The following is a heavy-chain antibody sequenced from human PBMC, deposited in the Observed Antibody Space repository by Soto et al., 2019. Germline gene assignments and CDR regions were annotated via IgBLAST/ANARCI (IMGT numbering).Heavy chain of an antibody. D-gene: IGHD3-10*01. Sequence: SETLSLTCAVYGGSFSGYYWSWIRQPPGKGLEWIGEINHSGSTNYNPSLKSRVTISVDTSKNQFSLKLSSVTAADTAVYYCARGRTPLYYYGSGSYFDYWGQGTLVTVSS. CDR2: INHSGST. V-gene: IGHV4-34*01. CDR1: GGSFSGYY. J-gene: IGHJ4*02. CDR3: ARGRTPLYYYGSGSYFDY.